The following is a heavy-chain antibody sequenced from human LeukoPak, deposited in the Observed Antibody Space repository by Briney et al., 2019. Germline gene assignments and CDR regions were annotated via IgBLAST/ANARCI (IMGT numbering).Heavy chain of an antibody. J-gene: IGHJ4*02. CDR2: ISSSSSYI. D-gene: IGHD3-3*01. CDR3: ARVEHYDFWSGYYGY. CDR1: GFTFSSYS. Sequence: GGSLRLSCAASGFTFSSYSMNWVHQAPGKGLEWVSSISSSSSYIYYADSVKGRFTISRDNAKNSLYLQMNSLRAEDTAVYYCARVEHYDFWSGYYGYWGQGTLVTVSS. V-gene: IGHV3-21*01.